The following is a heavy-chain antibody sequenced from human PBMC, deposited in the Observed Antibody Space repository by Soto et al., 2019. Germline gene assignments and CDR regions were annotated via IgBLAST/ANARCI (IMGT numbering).Heavy chain of an antibody. CDR3: AHSKYSRSSFDF. CDR1: GFALSSSDVG. Sequence: QITLKESGPTLVKPTQTLTLTCTFSGFALSSSDVGVGWIRQPPGKALEWLALIYWDDDKRYSPSLKSRLTITKDTSKHQVVLIMTNVDPMDTATYFCAHSKYSRSSFDFWGQGTLVTVSS. J-gene: IGHJ4*02. D-gene: IGHD6-6*01. CDR2: IYWDDDK. V-gene: IGHV2-5*02.